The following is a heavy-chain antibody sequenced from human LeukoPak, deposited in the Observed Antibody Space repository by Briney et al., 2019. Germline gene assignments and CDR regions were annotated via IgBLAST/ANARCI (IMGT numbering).Heavy chain of an antibody. J-gene: IGHJ4*02. Sequence: SETLSLTCTVSGASVGSAGYYWSWIRQPPGGGLEWIGYVYYIANTNYNPSLKSRVTMSVNPSKNQFSLKLNSVTAADTAMYYCARTQSQSGSYRYYFGYWGQGTRATVSS. CDR3: ARTQSQSGSYRYYFGY. V-gene: IGHV4-61*08. CDR1: GASVGSAGYY. CDR2: VYYIANT. D-gene: IGHD1-26*01.